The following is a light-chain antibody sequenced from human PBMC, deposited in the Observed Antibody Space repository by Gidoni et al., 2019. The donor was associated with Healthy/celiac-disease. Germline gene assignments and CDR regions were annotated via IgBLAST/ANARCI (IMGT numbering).Light chain of an antibody. J-gene: IGKJ4*01. V-gene: IGKV3-20*01. Sequence: VLTQSPGTLSLSPGERATLSCRASQSVSSSYLAWYQQKPGQAPRLLIYGASSRATGIPDRFSGSGSGTDFTLTISRLEPEDFAVYYCQQYGSSPRFTFGGGTKVEIK. CDR3: QQYGSSPRFT. CDR2: GAS. CDR1: QSVSSSY.